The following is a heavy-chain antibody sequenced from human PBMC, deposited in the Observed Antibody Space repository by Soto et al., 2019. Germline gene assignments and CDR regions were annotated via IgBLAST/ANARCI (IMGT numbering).Heavy chain of an antibody. CDR1: GFTFSSSS. CDR3: AAKRLLYGMDV. V-gene: IGHV1-58*01. Sequence: SVKVSCKASGFTFSSSSVQWVRQARGQRLEWIGWIVVDSGDTNFAQKFHERVTITRDMSTRTAYMELSRLRSEDTAVDYCAAKRLLYGMDVWGQGTTVTVSS. CDR2: IVVDSGDT. J-gene: IGHJ6*02.